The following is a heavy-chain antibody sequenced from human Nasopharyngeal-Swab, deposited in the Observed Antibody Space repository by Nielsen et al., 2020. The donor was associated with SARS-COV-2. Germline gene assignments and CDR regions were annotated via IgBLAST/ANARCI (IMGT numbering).Heavy chain of an antibody. Sequence: GESLKISCAASGFTFSSYGMNWVRQAPGKGLEWVSYISSSGSTIYYADSVKGRFTISRDNAKNSLYLQMNSLRAEDTAVYYCARVAPHYYDSSGYHLDYWGQGTLVTVSS. CDR1: GFTFSSYG. V-gene: IGHV3-48*04. J-gene: IGHJ4*02. CDR3: ARVAPHYYDSSGYHLDY. D-gene: IGHD3-22*01. CDR2: ISSSGSTI.